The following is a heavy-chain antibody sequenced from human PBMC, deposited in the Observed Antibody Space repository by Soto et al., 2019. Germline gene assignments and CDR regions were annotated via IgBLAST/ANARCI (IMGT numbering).Heavy chain of an antibody. J-gene: IGHJ6*03. V-gene: IGHV3-21*01. Sequence: EVQLVESGGGLVKPGGSLRLSCAASGFTFSSYSMNWVRQAPGKGLEWVSSISSSSSYIYYADSVKGRFTISRDNAKNSLYLQMNCLRAADTADYYCARGRATRVYYYDYYREVWGKGTTVTVSS. CDR2: ISSSSSYI. D-gene: IGHD3-10*01. CDR1: GFTFSSYS. CDR3: ARGRATRVYYYDYYREV.